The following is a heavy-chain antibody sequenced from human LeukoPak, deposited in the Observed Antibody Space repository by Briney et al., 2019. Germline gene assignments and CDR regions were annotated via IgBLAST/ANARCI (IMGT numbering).Heavy chain of an antibody. CDR2: IDTDTGNP. D-gene: IGHD1-26*01. CDR1: GYTFTSYA. J-gene: IGHJ4*02. Sequence: GASVKVSCKASGYTFTSYAMHWVRQAPGQGLEWMGWIDTDTGNPTYAQGFTGRFVFSLDTSVSTAYLQISSLKAEDTAVYYCARGWGAAYGYYCFDYWGQGSLVTVSS. V-gene: IGHV7-4-1*02. CDR3: ARGWGAAYGYYCFDY.